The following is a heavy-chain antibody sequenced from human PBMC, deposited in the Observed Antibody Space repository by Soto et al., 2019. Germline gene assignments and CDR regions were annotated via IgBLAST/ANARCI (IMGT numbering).Heavy chain of an antibody. CDR3: VRASYILPFDP. D-gene: IGHD2-21*01. CDR1: GGSIDSGGYS. V-gene: IGHV4-30-2*01. CDR2: IYHTGAA. Sequence: QLQLQESGSGLVKPSQTLSLTCAVSGGSIDSGGYSWNWIRQPPGKGLEWIGYIYHTGAAHYNASLEGRVSLSVDISKNQFSLQMTSVTAADTAVYYCVRASYILPFDPGGQGIFVTVSS. J-gene: IGHJ5*02.